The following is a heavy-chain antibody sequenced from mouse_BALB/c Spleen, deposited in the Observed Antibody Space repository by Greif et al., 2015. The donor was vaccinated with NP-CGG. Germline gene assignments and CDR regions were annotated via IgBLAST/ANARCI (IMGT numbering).Heavy chain of an antibody. V-gene: IGHV3-2*02. Sequence: EVQLVESGPGLVKPSQSLSLTCTVTGYSITSDYAWNWIRQFPGNKLGWMGYISYSGSTSYNPSLKSRISITRDTSKNQFFLQLNSVTTEDTATYYCARLYGNSIFAYWGQGTLVTVSA. CDR1: GYSITSDYA. D-gene: IGHD2-10*02. J-gene: IGHJ3*01. CDR2: ISYSGST. CDR3: ARLYGNSIFAY.